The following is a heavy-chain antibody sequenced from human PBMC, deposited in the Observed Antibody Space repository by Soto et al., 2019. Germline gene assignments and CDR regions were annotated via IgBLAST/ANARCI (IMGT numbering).Heavy chain of an antibody. CDR3: ARARDMDV. CDR1: GYSFTTYN. V-gene: IGHV1-46*01. CDR2: INPSVGST. Sequence: QVQLVQSGTEVKKPGASVKVSCKASGYSFTTYNLHWVRQAPGQGLEWMGIINPSVGSTTYAQNVQDRVTMTRDTSTTTVYMELSSLRSEDTAVYYCARARDMDVWGQGTTVTVSS. J-gene: IGHJ6*02.